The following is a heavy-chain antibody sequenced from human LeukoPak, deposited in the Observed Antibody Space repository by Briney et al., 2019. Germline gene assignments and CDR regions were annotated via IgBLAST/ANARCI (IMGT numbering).Heavy chain of an antibody. J-gene: IGHJ4*02. CDR3: ARGAEAETSPLDF. D-gene: IGHD6-13*01. Sequence: ASVKVSCKASGYTFTSYYMHWVRQAPGQGLEWLSWINPKSGAADYAQQFRGRVTMTRDTSINTDYMEMKRVTSDDTAVYYCARGAEAETSPLDFWGQGTLVIVS. CDR2: INPKSGAA. V-gene: IGHV1-2*02. CDR1: GYTFTSYY.